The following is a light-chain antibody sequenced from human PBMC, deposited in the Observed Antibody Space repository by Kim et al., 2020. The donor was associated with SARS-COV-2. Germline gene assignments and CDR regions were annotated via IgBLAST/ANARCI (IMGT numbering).Light chain of an antibody. V-gene: IGKV1-12*01. CDR3: QQAHSAPRT. J-gene: IGKJ5*01. Sequence: DIQMTQSPSSLSASVGDRVTINCRASQTISSWLAWYQQTPGRAPKLLIYGASRLESGVPPRFSGSRSGTDFTLTISSLEPEDSATFHCQQAHSAPRTFGGGTRLEIK. CDR2: GAS. CDR1: QTISSW.